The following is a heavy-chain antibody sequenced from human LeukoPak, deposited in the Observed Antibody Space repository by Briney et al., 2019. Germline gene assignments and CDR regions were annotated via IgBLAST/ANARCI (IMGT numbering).Heavy chain of an antibody. CDR2: ISSSSTTI. CDR1: GFTFSSFT. CDR3: ARSLDC. Sequence: GGSLRLSCAASGFTFSSFTMNWVRQAPGKGLEWVSYISSSSTTIYYADSVEGRFTISRDNAKNSLYLQMNSLRDEDTAVYYCARSLDCWGQGTPVTVSS. V-gene: IGHV3-48*02. J-gene: IGHJ4*02.